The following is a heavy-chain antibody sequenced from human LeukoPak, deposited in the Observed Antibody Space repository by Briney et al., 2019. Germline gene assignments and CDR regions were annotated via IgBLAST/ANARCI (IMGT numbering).Heavy chain of an antibody. CDR1: GYTFTSYY. CDR2: IIPIFGTA. V-gene: IGHV1-69*13. J-gene: IGHJ5*02. CDR3: ARGSVPAARSWFDP. Sequence: SVKVSCKASGYTFTSYYMHWVRQAPGQGLEWMGGIIPIFGTANYAQKFQGRVTITADESTSTAYMELSSLRSEDTAVYYCARGSVPAARSWFDPWGQGTLVTVSS. D-gene: IGHD2-2*01.